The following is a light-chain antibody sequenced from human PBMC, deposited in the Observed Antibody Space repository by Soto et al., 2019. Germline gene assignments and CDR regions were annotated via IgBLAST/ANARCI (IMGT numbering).Light chain of an antibody. Sequence: QSALTQPRSVSGSPGQSVTISCTGTSSDVGGYNYVSWYQQHPGKAPKLLIYDVNKRPSGVPDRFSGSKSGNTASLTISGLQAEDEADYSCCSYAGSYTFLVFGGGTKLTVL. V-gene: IGLV2-11*01. CDR2: DVN. J-gene: IGLJ3*02. CDR1: SSDVGGYNY. CDR3: CSYAGSYTFLV.